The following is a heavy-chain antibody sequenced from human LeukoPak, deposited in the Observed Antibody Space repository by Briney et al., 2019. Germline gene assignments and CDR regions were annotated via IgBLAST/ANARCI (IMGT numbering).Heavy chain of an antibody. CDR1: GGTFISYA. CDR2: IIPIFGTA. Sequence: ASVKVSCKASGGTFISYAISWVRQAPGQGLEWVGGIIPIFGTANYAQKFQGRVTITADESTSTAYMELSSLRSEDTAVYYCGILTGYSSDYWGQGTLVTVSS. CDR3: GILTGYSSDY. V-gene: IGHV1-69*13. D-gene: IGHD3-9*01. J-gene: IGHJ4*02.